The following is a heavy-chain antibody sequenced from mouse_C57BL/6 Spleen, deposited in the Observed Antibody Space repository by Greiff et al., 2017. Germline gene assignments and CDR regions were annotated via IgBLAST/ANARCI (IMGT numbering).Heavy chain of an antibody. J-gene: IGHJ3*01. CDR2: IDPSDSYT. CDR3: ARSYDYDGRAWFAY. V-gene: IGHV1-69*01. CDR1: GYTFTSYW. Sequence: VKLQQPGAELVMPGASVKLSCKASGYTFTSYWMHWVKQRPGQGLEWIGEIDPSDSYTNYNQKFKGKSTLTVDKSSSTAYMQLSSLTSEDSAVYYCARSYDYDGRAWFAYWGQGTLVTVSA. D-gene: IGHD2-4*01.